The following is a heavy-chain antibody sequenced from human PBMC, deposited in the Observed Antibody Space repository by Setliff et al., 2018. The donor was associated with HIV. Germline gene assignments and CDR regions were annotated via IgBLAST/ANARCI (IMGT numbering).Heavy chain of an antibody. J-gene: IGHJ5*02. CDR1: GGSISSSSHY. V-gene: IGHV4-39*02. CDR2: IYYSGST. Sequence: PSETLSLTCIVSGGSISSSSHYWGWIRQPPGKGLEWIGNIYYSGSTYYNPSLKSRVTISVDTSKNQFSLKLYSVSSLRSEDTAVYYCARDRSNSVACYLYNWFDPWGQGTLVTVSS. CDR3: ARDRSNSVACYLYNWFDP. D-gene: IGHD1-26*01.